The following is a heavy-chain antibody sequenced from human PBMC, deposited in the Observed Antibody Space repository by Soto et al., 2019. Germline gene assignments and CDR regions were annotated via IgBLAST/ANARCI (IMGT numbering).Heavy chain of an antibody. CDR1: GFIFSTYS. D-gene: IGHD2-2*01. V-gene: IGHV3-21*04. CDR3: AREVCSSTSCKPYYFDY. J-gene: IGHJ4*02. CDR2: ISSSSSYI. Sequence: EVQLVESGGGLVKPGGSLRLSCAASGFIFSTYSMNWVRQAPGKGLEWVSSISSSSSYIYYADSVKGRFTISRDNAKNSLYRQMNSLRAEDTAVYYCAREVCSSTSCKPYYFDYWGQGTLVTVSS.